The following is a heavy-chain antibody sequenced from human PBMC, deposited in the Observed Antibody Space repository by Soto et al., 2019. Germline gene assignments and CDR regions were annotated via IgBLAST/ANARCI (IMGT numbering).Heavy chain of an antibody. CDR3: ARHEDYYYMDV. CDR2: IYYSGST. CDR1: GGSISSYY. V-gene: IGHV4-59*08. Sequence: SETLSLTCTVSGGSISSYYWSWSRQPPGKGLEWIGYIYYSGSTNYNPSLQSRVTISVDTSKNQFSLKLSSVTAADTAVYYCARHEDYYYMDVWGKGTTVTVSS. J-gene: IGHJ6*03.